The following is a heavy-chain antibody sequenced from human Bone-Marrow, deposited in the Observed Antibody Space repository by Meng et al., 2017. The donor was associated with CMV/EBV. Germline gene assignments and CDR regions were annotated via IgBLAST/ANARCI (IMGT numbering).Heavy chain of an antibody. CDR1: GYTFTGYY. D-gene: IGHD2-2*01. Sequence: ASVKVSCKASGYTFTGYYMHWVRQAPGQGLEWMGWINPNSGGTNYAQKFQGRVTITTDESTSTAYMELSSLRSEDTAVYYCARLRNTAADIVVVPAANRLWYAFDIWGQGTMVTVSS. CDR2: INPNSGGT. CDR3: ARLRNTAADIVVVPAANRLWYAFDI. V-gene: IGHV1-2*02. J-gene: IGHJ3*02.